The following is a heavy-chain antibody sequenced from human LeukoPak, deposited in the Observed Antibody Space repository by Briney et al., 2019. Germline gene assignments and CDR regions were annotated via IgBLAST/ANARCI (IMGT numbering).Heavy chain of an antibody. J-gene: IGHJ4*02. CDR1: GYTFTSYG. D-gene: IGHD6-6*01. V-gene: IGHV5-10-1*01. Sequence: KVSCKASGYTFTSYGISWVRQMPGKGLEWMGRIDPSDSYTNYSPSFQGHVTISADKSISTAYLQWSSLKASDTAMYYCASFEYSSSSKDYWGQGTLVTVSS. CDR3: ASFEYSSSSKDY. CDR2: IDPSDSYT.